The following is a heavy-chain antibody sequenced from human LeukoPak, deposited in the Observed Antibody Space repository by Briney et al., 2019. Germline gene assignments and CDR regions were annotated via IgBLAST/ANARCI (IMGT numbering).Heavy chain of an antibody. Sequence: GGSLRLSCAASGFTFSSYAMSWVRQAPGKGLEWVSAVSGSGGGSTYYADSVKGRFTISRDNSKNTLYLQMNSLRAEDTAVYYCANFPPDDFWSGYYRDYWGQGTLVTVSS. CDR2: VSGSGGGST. J-gene: IGHJ4*02. V-gene: IGHV3-23*01. D-gene: IGHD3-3*01. CDR1: GFTFSSYA. CDR3: ANFPPDDFWSGYYRDY.